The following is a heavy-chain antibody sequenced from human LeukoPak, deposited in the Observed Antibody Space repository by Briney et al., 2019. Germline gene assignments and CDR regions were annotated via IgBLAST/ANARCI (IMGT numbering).Heavy chain of an antibody. J-gene: IGHJ3*02. D-gene: IGHD3-22*01. CDR2: ISGRGERT. CDR1: GFTFSTYA. Sequence: GGSLRLSCAASGFTFSTYAMNWVRQAPGKGLEWVSIISGRGERTYYADSVKGRFTISRDNSKNTLYLQMNSLRAEDTAVYYCARSPYYYDSSGYYEGSAAFDIWGQGTMVTVSS. CDR3: ARSPYYYDSSGYYEGSAAFDI. V-gene: IGHV3-23*01.